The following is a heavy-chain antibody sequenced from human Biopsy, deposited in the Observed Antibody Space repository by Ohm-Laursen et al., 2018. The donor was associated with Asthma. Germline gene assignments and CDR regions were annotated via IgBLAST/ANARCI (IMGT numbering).Heavy chain of an antibody. CDR3: ARCQVGYSSGWSLLLKKIYYSGMDV. CDR1: GGTFSTFG. V-gene: IGHV1-69*13. J-gene: IGHJ6*02. Sequence: SVKVSCKSSGGTFSTFGISWVRQAPGQGLEWMGGIMTVFGTTNYAQKFQGRVTITADESTSTAYMEVTSLRSEDTAIYYCARCQVGYSSGWSLLLKKIYYSGMDVWGQGTAVTVSS. D-gene: IGHD6-19*01. CDR2: IMTVFGTT.